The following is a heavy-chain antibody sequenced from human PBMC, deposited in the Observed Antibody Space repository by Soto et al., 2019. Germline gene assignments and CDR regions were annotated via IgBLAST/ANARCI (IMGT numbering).Heavy chain of an antibody. CDR2: IWYDGTNK. CDR3: ARVGTSGSYDHDAFDI. D-gene: IGHD1-26*01. Sequence: GGSLRLSCAASGFTFSSYGMHWVSRAPGKGLEWLAVIWYDGTNKYYADSVKGRFTISRDNSKNTLYLQMNSLRAEDTAVYYCARVGTSGSYDHDAFDIWGQGTMVTVSS. V-gene: IGHV3-33*01. J-gene: IGHJ3*02. CDR1: GFTFSSYG.